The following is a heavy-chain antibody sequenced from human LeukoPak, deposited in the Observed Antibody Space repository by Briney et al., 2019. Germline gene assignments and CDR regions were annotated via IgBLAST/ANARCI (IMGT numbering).Heavy chain of an antibody. Sequence: GGSLRLSCAASGFTFSSYSMNWVRQAPGKGLEWVSSISSSSSYIYYADSVKGRFTISRDNAKNSLYLQMNSLRAEDTAVYYCAKVWGSHWAANWGQGTLVTVSS. CDR2: ISSSSSYI. CDR3: AKVWGSHWAAN. J-gene: IGHJ4*02. V-gene: IGHV3-21*04. D-gene: IGHD3-10*01. CDR1: GFTFSSYS.